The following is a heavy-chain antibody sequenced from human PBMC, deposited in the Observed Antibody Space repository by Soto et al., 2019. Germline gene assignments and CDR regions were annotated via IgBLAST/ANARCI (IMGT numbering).Heavy chain of an antibody. D-gene: IGHD3-3*01. J-gene: IGHJ4*02. V-gene: IGHV3-11*01. Sequence: GGSLRLSCAASAFTFSDYYMGWIRQAPGKGLEWLSYISGNGNTTYYADSVKGRFTISRDNSKNTLYLQMNSLRAEDTAVYYCAKGRSTIFGVVILDYWGQGTLVTVSS. CDR3: AKGRSTIFGVVILDY. CDR1: AFTFSDYY. CDR2: ISGNGNTT.